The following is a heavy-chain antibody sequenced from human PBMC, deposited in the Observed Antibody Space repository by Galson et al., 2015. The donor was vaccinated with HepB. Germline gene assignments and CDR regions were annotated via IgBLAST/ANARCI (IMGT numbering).Heavy chain of an antibody. V-gene: IGHV5-51*01. Sequence: QSGAEVKSPGESLKTSCKGSGYSFTNYWIAWVRQMPGKAREGMGIIYPGASDTRYSPSFKGQVTISADKSISTAYLQWSSLKASDTAMYYCAGFGTTGTPFDYWGQGTLVTVSS. CDR3: AGFGTTGTPFDY. CDR2: IYPGASDT. J-gene: IGHJ4*02. CDR1: GYSFTNYW. D-gene: IGHD1/OR15-1a*01.